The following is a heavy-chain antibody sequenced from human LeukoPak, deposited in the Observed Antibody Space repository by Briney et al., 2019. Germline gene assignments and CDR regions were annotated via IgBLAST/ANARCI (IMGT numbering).Heavy chain of an antibody. D-gene: IGHD6-6*01. V-gene: IGHV4-4*08. J-gene: IGHJ6*03. CDR1: GGSISSYY. CDR2: IYTSGGT. Sequence: SETLSLTCTVSGGSISSYYWSWIRQPPGKGLEWIGYIYTSGGTNYNPSLKSRVTMSVDTSKNQFSLKLSSVTAADTAVYYCARDTNSARPNYYYMDAWGKGTTVTVSS. CDR3: ARDTNSARPNYYYMDA.